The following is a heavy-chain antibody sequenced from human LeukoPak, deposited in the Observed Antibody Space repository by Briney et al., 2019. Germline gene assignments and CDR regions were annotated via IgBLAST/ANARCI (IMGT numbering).Heavy chain of an antibody. CDR1: GGTFSSYT. CDR3: ARELRFLEWLPPGYYGMDV. Sequence: SVKVSCKASGGTFSSYTISWVRQAPGQGLEWMGRIIPILGIANYAQKFQGRVTITSDKSTSTAYMELSSLRSEHTAVYYCARELRFLEWLPPGYYGMDVWGQGTTVTVSS. CDR2: IIPILGIA. D-gene: IGHD3-3*01. V-gene: IGHV1-69*04. J-gene: IGHJ6*02.